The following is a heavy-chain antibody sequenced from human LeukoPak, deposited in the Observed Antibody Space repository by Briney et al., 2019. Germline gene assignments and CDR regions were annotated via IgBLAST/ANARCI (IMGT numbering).Heavy chain of an antibody. CDR3: ARGSAAGSLFFDY. Sequence: GGFLRLSCAASGFTVSSNYMSWVRQAPGKGLEWVSGISWNSGSIGYADSVKGRFTISRDNAKNSLYLQMNSLRAEDTAVYSCARGSAAGSLFFDYWGQGTLVTVSS. CDR2: ISWNSGSI. D-gene: IGHD6-13*01. CDR1: GFTVSSNY. V-gene: IGHV3-48*04. J-gene: IGHJ4*02.